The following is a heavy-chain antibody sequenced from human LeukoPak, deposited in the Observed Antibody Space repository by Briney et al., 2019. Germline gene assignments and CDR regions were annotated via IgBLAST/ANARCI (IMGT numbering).Heavy chain of an antibody. D-gene: IGHD6-19*01. CDR2: VHYSGTT. CDR1: DGSITNND. J-gene: IGHJ4*02. V-gene: IGHV4-59*08. CDR3: ARHVDSSGWYRSYFDY. Sequence: SQTLSLTCTVSDGSITNNDWSWVRQTPGKGLEFIGYVHYSGTTNYNPSLRSRVTISVDTSKNQFSLKLSSVSAADTAVYYCARHVDSSGWYRSYFDYWGQGTLVTVSS.